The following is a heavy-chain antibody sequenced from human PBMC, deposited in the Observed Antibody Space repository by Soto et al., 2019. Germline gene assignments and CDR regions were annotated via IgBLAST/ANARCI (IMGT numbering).Heavy chain of an antibody. J-gene: IGHJ6*02. Sequence: TSETLSLTCAVSGGSISSSNWWSWVRQPPGKGLEWIGEIYHSGSTNYNPSLKSRVTISVDKSKNQFSLKLSSVTAADTAVYYCARNLIVVVPAAPDDYYYYGMDVWGQGTTVTVSS. CDR3: ARNLIVVVPAAPDDYYYYGMDV. D-gene: IGHD2-2*01. V-gene: IGHV4-4*02. CDR1: GGSISSSNW. CDR2: IYHSGST.